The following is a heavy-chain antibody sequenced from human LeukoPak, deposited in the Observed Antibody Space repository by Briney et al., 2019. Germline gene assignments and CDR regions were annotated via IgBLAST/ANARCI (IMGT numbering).Heavy chain of an antibody. CDR1: GGSFSGHY. D-gene: IGHD2-15*01. V-gene: IGHV4-34*01. J-gene: IGHJ4*02. CDR3: AREVPYCSGGSCYEPFYYFDY. Sequence: SETLSLTCDVSGGSFSGHYWSWIRQPPGKGLEWIGEIDQSGNSNYNPSLKRRVTISLDTSKNQFSLKLSSVTAADTAVYYCAREVPYCSGGSCYEPFYYFDYWGQGTLVTVSS. CDR2: IDQSGNS.